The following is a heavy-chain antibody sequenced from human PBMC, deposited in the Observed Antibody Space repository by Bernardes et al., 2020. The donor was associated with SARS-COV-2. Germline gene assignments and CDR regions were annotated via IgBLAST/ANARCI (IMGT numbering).Heavy chain of an antibody. CDR1: GFTFSSYW. CDR3: ARDGVGATQYYYYGMDV. CDR2: IKQDGSEK. Sequence: GGSLRLSCAASGFTFSSYWMSWVRQAPGKGLGWVANIKQDGSEKSYVDSVKGRFTISRDNAKNSLYLQMNSLRAEDTAVYYCARDGVGATQYYYYGMDVWGQGTTVTVSS. D-gene: IGHD1-26*01. V-gene: IGHV3-7*01. J-gene: IGHJ6*02.